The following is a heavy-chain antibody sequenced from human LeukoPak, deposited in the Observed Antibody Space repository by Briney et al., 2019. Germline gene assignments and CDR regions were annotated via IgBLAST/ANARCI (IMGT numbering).Heavy chain of an antibody. D-gene: IGHD4-17*01. J-gene: IGHJ4*02. Sequence: SGGSLRLSCAASGFTFSSYSMNWVRQAPGKGLEWVSSISSSSSYIYYADSVKGRFTISRDNVKNSLYLQMNSLRAEDTSVYYCARDPGTTVTTNWGQGTLVTVSS. CDR2: ISSSSSYI. CDR1: GFTFSSYS. CDR3: ARDPGTTVTTN. V-gene: IGHV3-21*01.